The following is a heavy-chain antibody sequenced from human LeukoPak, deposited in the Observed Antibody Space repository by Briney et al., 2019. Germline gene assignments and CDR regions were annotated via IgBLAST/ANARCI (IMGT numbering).Heavy chain of an antibody. Sequence: GSLRLSCAASGFTFNSYAMSWVRKAPGKGLEWVSAISGSGGSTYYAASVKGRFTISRDNSKNTLYLQMNSLRAEDTAVYYCAKDLGATGDYWGQGTLVTVSS. CDR1: GFTFNSYA. V-gene: IGHV3-23*01. CDR2: ISGSGGST. CDR3: AKDLGATGDY. J-gene: IGHJ4*02. D-gene: IGHD1-26*01.